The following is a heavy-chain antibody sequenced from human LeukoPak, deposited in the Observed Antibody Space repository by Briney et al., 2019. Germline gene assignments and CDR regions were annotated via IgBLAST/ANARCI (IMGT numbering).Heavy chain of an antibody. Sequence: ASVKVSCKASGYTFTSYGISWVRQAPGQGLEWMGWISAYNGNTNYAQKLQGRVTMTTDTSTGTAYMELRSLRSDDTAVYYCAREGPPAALDAFDIWGQGTMVTVSS. CDR1: GYTFTSYG. CDR3: AREGPPAALDAFDI. CDR2: ISAYNGNT. V-gene: IGHV1-18*01. J-gene: IGHJ3*02. D-gene: IGHD2-2*01.